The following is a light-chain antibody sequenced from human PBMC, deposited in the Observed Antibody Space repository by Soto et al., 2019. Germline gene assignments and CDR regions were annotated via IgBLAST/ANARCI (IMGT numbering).Light chain of an antibody. CDR1: SSDVGSYDY. Sequence: QSALIQPPSVSGSPGQSVTISCTGTSSDVGSYDYVSWYQQHPGTVPKPMIYNVNTQPSGVPDRFSGSKSGNTASMTISGLQAEDEGDYYCSSYVRSSSSWVFGGGTKLTVL. CDR2: NVN. V-gene: IGLV2-18*02. CDR3: SSYVRSSSSWV. J-gene: IGLJ3*02.